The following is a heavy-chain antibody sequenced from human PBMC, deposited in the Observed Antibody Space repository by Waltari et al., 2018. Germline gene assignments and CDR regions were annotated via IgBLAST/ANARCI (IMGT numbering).Heavy chain of an antibody. CDR2: FDPEDGET. D-gene: IGHD3-3*01. J-gene: IGHJ6*02. Sequence: QVQLVQSGAEVKKPGASVKVSCKVSGYTLTELSMHWVRQAPGKGLEWMGGFDPEDGETNYAQKFQGRVTMTEDTSTDTAYMELSSLRSEDTAVYYCATAYYDFWSGYYTGHYGMDVWGQGTTVTVSS. CDR1: GYTLTELS. CDR3: ATAYYDFWSGYYTGHYGMDV. V-gene: IGHV1-24*01.